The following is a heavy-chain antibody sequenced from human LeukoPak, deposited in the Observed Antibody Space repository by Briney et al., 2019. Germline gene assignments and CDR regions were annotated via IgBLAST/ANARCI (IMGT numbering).Heavy chain of an antibody. Sequence: GGSLRLSCAASGFTFSSYAMHWVRQAPGKGLEWVAVISYDGSNKYYADSVKGRFTISRDNAKNSLYLQMNSLRAEDTAVYYCAKWELYSGFHYIDYWGQGTLATVSS. J-gene: IGHJ4*02. CDR3: AKWELYSGFHYIDY. CDR2: ISYDGSNK. D-gene: IGHD1-26*01. CDR1: GFTFSSYA. V-gene: IGHV3-30-3*02.